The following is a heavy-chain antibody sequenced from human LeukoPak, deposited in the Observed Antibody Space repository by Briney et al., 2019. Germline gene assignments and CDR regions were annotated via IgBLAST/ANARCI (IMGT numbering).Heavy chain of an antibody. CDR3: ARDGPIQPTTYYDFWSGYYSYYYGMDV. CDR1: GYTFTSYA. J-gene: IGHJ6*02. V-gene: IGHV1-18*01. Sequence: ASVKASCKPSGYTFTSYAISWLRQAPGQGLEWMGWISTYSGNTNYAQKLQGRITMTIETSTSTAYMELRSLRSDDTAVYYCARDGPIQPTTYYDFWSGYYSYYYGMDVWGQGTTVTVSS. D-gene: IGHD3-3*01. CDR2: ISTYSGNT.